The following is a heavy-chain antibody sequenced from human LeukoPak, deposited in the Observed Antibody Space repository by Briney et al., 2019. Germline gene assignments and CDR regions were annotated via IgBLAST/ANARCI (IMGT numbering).Heavy chain of an antibody. Sequence: ASVKVSCKASGYTFTSYYMQWVRQAPGQGLEWMGIINPSGGSTSYAQTFQGRVTMTRDTSTSTVYMELSSLRSEDTAVYYCARVKVAGISTSYYYYYMDVWGKGTTVTVSS. CDR1: GYTFTSYY. CDR2: INPSGGST. J-gene: IGHJ6*03. V-gene: IGHV1-46*01. CDR3: ARVKVAGISTSYYYYYMDV. D-gene: IGHD6-19*01.